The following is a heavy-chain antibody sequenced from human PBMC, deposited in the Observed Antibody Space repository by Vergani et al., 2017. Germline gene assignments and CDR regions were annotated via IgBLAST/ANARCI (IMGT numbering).Heavy chain of an antibody. CDR3: ARARVNRSGSYYGY. CDR1: GFTFSSYS. J-gene: IGHJ4*02. V-gene: IGHV3-21*02. D-gene: IGHD3-10*01. CDR2: ISSSSSYI. Sequence: EVQLVESGGGLVKPGGSLRLSCAASGFTFSSYSMNWVRQAPGKGLEWVSSISSSSSYIYYADSVKGRFTISRDNAKNSLYLQMNCLRAEDTAVYYCARARVNRSGSYYGYWGQGTLVTVSS.